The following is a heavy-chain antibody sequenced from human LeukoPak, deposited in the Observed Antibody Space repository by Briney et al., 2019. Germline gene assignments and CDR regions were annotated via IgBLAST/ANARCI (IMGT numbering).Heavy chain of an antibody. Sequence: GGSLRLSCAVSGFSVSNNYMNWVRQAPGKGLEWVSLIYSRGGTSYADSVKGRFTISRDSSKNTLFLQMNSLRVEDTAVYYCARDTPGIAASGTYYWGQGTLVTVSS. CDR3: ARDTPGIAASGTYY. V-gene: IGHV3-53*01. CDR1: GFSVSNNY. J-gene: IGHJ4*02. D-gene: IGHD6-13*01. CDR2: IYSRGGT.